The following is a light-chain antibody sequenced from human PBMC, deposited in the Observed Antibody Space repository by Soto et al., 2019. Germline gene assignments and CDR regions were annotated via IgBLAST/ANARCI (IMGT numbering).Light chain of an antibody. V-gene: IGKV1-5*03. CDR3: QQYNSYPT. J-gene: IGKJ4*01. CDR1: QSISSW. Sequence: DIQMTQSPSTLSASVGDRVTITCRASQSISSWLAWYQQKPGKAPKLLIYKASSLESGVPSRFSGSGSGTEFTLTISSLQPDDFATYYCQQYNSYPTFCGGTKVDIK. CDR2: KAS.